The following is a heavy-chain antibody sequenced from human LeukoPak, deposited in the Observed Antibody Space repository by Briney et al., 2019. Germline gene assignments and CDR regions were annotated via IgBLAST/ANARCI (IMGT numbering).Heavy chain of an antibody. V-gene: IGHV3-7*03. CDR3: AKVQGYCSGGSCYGRQIQLWLGGYYFDY. CDR1: GFNFRAYW. CDR2: IHQHGSKE. Sequence: GGSLRLSCTTSGFNFRAYWMGWVRQAPGKGLEWVANIHQHGSKENYLDSVKGRFTISRDNAKSSIYLQMNSLRAEDTAVYYCAKVQGYCSGGSCYGRQIQLWLGGYYFDYWGQGTLVTVSS. J-gene: IGHJ4*02. D-gene: IGHD2-15*01.